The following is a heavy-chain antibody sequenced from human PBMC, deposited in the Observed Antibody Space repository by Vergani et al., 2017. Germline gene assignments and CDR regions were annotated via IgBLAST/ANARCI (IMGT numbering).Heavy chain of an antibody. D-gene: IGHD4-17*01. CDR3: VKPNDDGDWVGFDAFDI. J-gene: IGHJ3*02. V-gene: IGHV3-64D*06. Sequence: EVQLVESGGGLVQPGGSLRLSCSASGFTFSSYAMHWVRQAPGKGLEYVSAISSNGGSTYYADSVKGRFTISRDNSKNTLYLQMSSMRAEDTAVYYCVKPNDDGDWVGFDAFDIWGQGTMVTVSS. CDR1: GFTFSSYA. CDR2: ISSNGGST.